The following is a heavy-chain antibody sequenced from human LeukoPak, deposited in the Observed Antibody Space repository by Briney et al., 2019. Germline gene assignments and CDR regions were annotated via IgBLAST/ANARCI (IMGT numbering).Heavy chain of an antibody. CDR1: GFTVRDNY. CDR3: AGDKTTSGYYEFDF. D-gene: IGHD5-12*01. Sequence: GESLKISCAASGFTVRDNYMSWVRQAPGKGLECVSVISNGGNTYYADSVKGRFTISRDISKNTVYLQMNSLRAEDTGVYYCAGDKTTSGYYEFDFWGQGALVTVSS. V-gene: IGHV3-53*01. CDR2: ISNGGNT. J-gene: IGHJ4*02.